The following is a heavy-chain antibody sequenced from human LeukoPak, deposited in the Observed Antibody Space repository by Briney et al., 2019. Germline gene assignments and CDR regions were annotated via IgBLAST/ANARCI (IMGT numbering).Heavy chain of an antibody. D-gene: IGHD5-12*01. Sequence: PGRSLRLSCAASGFTFSSYGMHWVRQAPGKGLEWVAVISYDGSNKYYADSVKGRFTISRDNSKNTLYLQMNSLRAEDTAVYYCATSLHQWLRSTLDYWGQGTLVTVSS. CDR2: ISYDGSNK. J-gene: IGHJ4*02. CDR3: ATSLHQWLRSTLDY. V-gene: IGHV3-30*03. CDR1: GFTFSSYG.